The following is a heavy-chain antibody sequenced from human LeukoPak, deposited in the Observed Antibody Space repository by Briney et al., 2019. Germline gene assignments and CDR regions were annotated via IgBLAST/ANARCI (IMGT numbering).Heavy chain of an antibody. Sequence: PSETLSLTCNVSGGSISGYYWSWIRQPAGKGLEWIGRIYSSGTTNYNPSLKSRVTISVDRSKNQFSLKLSSVTAADTAVYYCARAGIDSSGYYVPQFFDYWGQGALVTVSS. D-gene: IGHD3-22*01. CDR2: IYSSGTT. J-gene: IGHJ4*02. CDR1: GGSISGYY. CDR3: ARAGIDSSGYYVPQFFDY. V-gene: IGHV4-4*07.